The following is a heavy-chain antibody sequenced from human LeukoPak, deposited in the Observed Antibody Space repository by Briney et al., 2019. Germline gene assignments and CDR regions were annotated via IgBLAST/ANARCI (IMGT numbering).Heavy chain of an antibody. J-gene: IGHJ3*02. CDR3: ARAGRGTDAFDI. CDR2: ISSSKTDI. V-gene: IGHV3-21*01. Sequence: GGSLRLSCAASGFTFNTYNMNWVRQAPGKGLEWVSSISSSKTDIYYADSVRGRFTISRDNVKNSLYLQMNSLRAEDTAVYYCARAGRGTDAFDIWGQGTMVTVSS. CDR1: GFTFNTYN. D-gene: IGHD3-16*01.